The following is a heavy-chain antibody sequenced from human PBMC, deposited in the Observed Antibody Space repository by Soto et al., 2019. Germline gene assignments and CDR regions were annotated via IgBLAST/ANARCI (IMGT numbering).Heavy chain of an antibody. CDR1: GDTFSFYS. CDR3: ATSYGSGYRAFDY. J-gene: IGHJ4*02. D-gene: IGHD3-10*01. CDR2: VNPIHSMS. Sequence: QVQLVQSGAEVKRPGSSVKVSCKASGDTFSFYSINWVRQAPGLGLEWMGRVNPIHSMSNYAQRFQGRVTMTADKSTSTAYMELSGLRSEDTAMYYCATSYGSGYRAFDYWGQGALVTVSS. V-gene: IGHV1-69*04.